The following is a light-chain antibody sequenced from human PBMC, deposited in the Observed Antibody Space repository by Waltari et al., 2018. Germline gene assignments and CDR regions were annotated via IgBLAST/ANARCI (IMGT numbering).Light chain of an antibody. Sequence: DIQMTQSPSPLSAAVGDRVTNTYRASQSISSYLNCDQQKPGKAPKLLIYAESSLQSGVPSRFSGSGSGTDFTLTISSLQTEDFATDYGPQSYSTPFFGPGTKVDIK. CDR3: PQSYSTPF. J-gene: IGKJ3*01. V-gene: IGKV1-39*01. CDR1: QSISSY. CDR2: AES.